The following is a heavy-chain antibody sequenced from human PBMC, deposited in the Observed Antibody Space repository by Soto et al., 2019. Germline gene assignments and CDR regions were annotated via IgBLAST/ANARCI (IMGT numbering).Heavy chain of an antibody. D-gene: IGHD3-3*01. CDR2: INHSGIT. CDR3: ARGALRMGYDFWSGQKRYGLDV. Sequence: SETLSLTCAVYGGSFIGYSWSWIRQSPGKGLEWIGEINHSGITNYNPSLESRVTISVDTSKNQFSLNLNSVTAADTAVYYCARGALRMGYDFWSGQKRYGLDVWGQGTTVTVSS. V-gene: IGHV4-34*01. J-gene: IGHJ6*02. CDR1: GGSFIGYS.